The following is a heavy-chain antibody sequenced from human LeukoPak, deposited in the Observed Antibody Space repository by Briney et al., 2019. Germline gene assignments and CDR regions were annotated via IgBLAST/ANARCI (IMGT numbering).Heavy chain of an antibody. J-gene: IGHJ4*02. CDR1: GGNFSSYD. CDR2: IIPIFGTA. D-gene: IGHD6-6*01. V-gene: IGHV1-69*05. Sequence: SVKVFCKASGGNFSSYDISWVRQAPRQGLEWMGGIIPIFGTANYAQKFQGRVTITTDESTSTAYMELSTLRSEDTAVYYCASSREPSSSSYYFDYWGQGTLVTVSS. CDR3: ASSREPSSSSYYFDY.